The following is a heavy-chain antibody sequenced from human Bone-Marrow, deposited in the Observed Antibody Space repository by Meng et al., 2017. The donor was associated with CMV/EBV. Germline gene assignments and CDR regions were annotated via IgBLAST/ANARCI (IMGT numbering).Heavy chain of an antibody. J-gene: IGHJ4*02. Sequence: GESLKISCAASGFTVSSNYMSWVRQAPGKGLEWVSVIYSGGTTYYADSVKGRFTISRDNSKNTLYLQMNSLRAEDTAVYYCARANGGTTGYFDYWGQGTLVTVSS. CDR3: ARANGGTTGYFDY. CDR2: IYSGGTT. D-gene: IGHD7-27*01. CDR1: GFTVSSNY. V-gene: IGHV3-53*01.